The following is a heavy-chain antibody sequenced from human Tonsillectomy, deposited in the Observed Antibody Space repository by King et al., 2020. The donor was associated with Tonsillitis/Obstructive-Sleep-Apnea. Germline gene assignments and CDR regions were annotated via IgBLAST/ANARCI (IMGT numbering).Heavy chain of an antibody. Sequence: VQLQQWGAGLLKPSETLSLTCAVYGASFIGYYWSWIRQPPGKGLEWLGEINHSGSTNYNPSLKSRVTISIDTSKNQFSLSLTSVTAADTAVYYCANLIAATDTEFDYWGQGTLVTVSS. CDR3: ANLIAATDTEFDY. D-gene: IGHD6-13*01. J-gene: IGHJ4*02. V-gene: IGHV4-34*01. CDR2: INHSGST. CDR1: GASFIGYY.